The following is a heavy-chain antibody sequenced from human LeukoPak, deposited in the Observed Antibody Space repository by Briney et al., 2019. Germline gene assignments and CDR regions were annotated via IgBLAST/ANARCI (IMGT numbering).Heavy chain of an antibody. D-gene: IGHD3-22*01. J-gene: IGHJ4*02. CDR3: AKGHGLYYYDSSGYYY. Sequence: PGGPLRLSCAASGFTFSSYAMSWVRQAPGKGLEWVSAISGSGGSTYYADSVKGRFTISRDNSKNTLYLQMNSLRAEDTAVYYCAKGHGLYYYDSSGYYYWGQGTLVTVSS. CDR1: GFTFSSYA. V-gene: IGHV3-23*01. CDR2: ISGSGGST.